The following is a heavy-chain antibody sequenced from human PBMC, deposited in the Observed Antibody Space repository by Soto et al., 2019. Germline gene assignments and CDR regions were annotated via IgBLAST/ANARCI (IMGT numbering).Heavy chain of an antibody. Sequence: PSETLSLTCTVSGGSISSGDYYWSWIRQPPGKGLEWIGYIYYSGSTYYNPSLKSRVTISVDTSKNQFSLKLSSVTAADTAVYYCARQSPSYYDSSGYYLFDYWRHGPTVPVST. J-gene: IGHJ4*01. CDR1: GGSISSGDYY. CDR3: ARQSPSYYDSSGYYLFDY. D-gene: IGHD3-22*01. V-gene: IGHV4-30-4*01. CDR2: IYYSGST.